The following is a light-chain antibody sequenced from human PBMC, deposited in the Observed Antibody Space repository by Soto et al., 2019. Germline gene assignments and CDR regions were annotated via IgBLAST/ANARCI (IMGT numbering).Light chain of an antibody. J-gene: IGLJ3*02. CDR2: EVT. CDR1: SSDIGLYNY. V-gene: IGLV2-8*01. CDR3: SSYAGNINCDV. Sequence: QSALTQPPSASGSPGQSVTISCAGTSSDIGLYNYVSWYQHHPGKSPKLIIYEVTKRPSGVPDRFSGSKSGNTASLTISGVQAEDEADYYCSSYAGNINCDVFGGGTKLTVL.